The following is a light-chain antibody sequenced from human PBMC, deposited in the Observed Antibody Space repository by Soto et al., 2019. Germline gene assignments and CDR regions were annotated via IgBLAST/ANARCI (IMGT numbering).Light chain of an antibody. CDR3: QQYVDWPLYT. V-gene: IGKV3-15*01. Sequence: EIVMTQSPNTVSVSPGDRATLSCRASQSVDSNLAWYQQKPGQAPRLLISAASTRAPGIPARFSGSGSGTNFTLSISGLQSEDFAVYYRQQYVDWPLYTFGQGTKLEMK. J-gene: IGKJ2*01. CDR1: QSVDSN. CDR2: AAS.